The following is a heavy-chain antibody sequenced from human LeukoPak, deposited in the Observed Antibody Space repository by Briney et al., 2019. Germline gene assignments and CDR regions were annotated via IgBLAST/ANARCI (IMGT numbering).Heavy chain of an antibody. CDR3: ASMLKYDSSGSFDY. D-gene: IGHD3-22*01. CDR1: GGSISSYY. Sequence: SETLSLTCTVSGGSISSYYWSWIRQPPGKGLEWIGYIYYSGSTNYNPSLKSRVTISVDTSKNQFSLKLSSVTAADTAVYYCASMLKYDSSGSFDYWGQGTLVTVSS. V-gene: IGHV4-59*01. J-gene: IGHJ4*02. CDR2: IYYSGST.